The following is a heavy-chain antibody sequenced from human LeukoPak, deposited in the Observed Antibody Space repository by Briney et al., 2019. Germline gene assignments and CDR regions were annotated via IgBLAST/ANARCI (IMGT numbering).Heavy chain of an antibody. CDR3: ARVWDFWSGYGWFDP. Sequence: PSETLSLTCTVSGGSISSGSYYWSWIRQPAGKGLEWIGRIYTSGSTNYNSSLKSRVTISVDTSKNQFSLKLSSVTAADTAVYYCARVWDFWSGYGWFDPWGQGTLVTVSS. J-gene: IGHJ5*02. V-gene: IGHV4-61*02. D-gene: IGHD3-3*01. CDR1: GGSISSGSYY. CDR2: IYTSGST.